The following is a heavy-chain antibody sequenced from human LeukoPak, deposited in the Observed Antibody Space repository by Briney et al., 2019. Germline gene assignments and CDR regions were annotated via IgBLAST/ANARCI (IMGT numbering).Heavy chain of an antibody. V-gene: IGHV3-48*03. D-gene: IGHD6-25*01. CDR3: ATDSGHYYYGMDV. CDR2: ISGSGSII. Sequence: GGSLRLSCAASGFTFSSHEMNWVRQAPGKGLEWVSYISGSGSIISYADSVKGRFSISRDNAKNSLFLQMNSLTVDDTAIYYCATDSGHYYYGMDVWGQGTTVTVSS. J-gene: IGHJ6*02. CDR1: GFTFSSHE.